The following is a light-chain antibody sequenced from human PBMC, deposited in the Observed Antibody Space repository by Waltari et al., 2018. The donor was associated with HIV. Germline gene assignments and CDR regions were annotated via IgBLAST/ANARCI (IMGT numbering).Light chain of an antibody. CDR1: SSDVGGYNL. V-gene: IGLV2-23*02. J-gene: IGLJ2*01. CDR3: CAYAGSTTSVI. Sequence: QSALNQPASVSGSPGQSITISCTGTSSDVGGYNLVSWYQQHPGKAPKLMIYEVSKRPSGVSNRFSGSKSGNTASLTISGLQAEDEADYYCCAYAGSTTSVIFGGGTKLTVL. CDR2: EVS.